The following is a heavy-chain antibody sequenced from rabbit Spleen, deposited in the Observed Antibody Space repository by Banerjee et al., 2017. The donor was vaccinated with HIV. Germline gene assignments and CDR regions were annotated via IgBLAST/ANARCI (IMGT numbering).Heavy chain of an antibody. Sequence: SSSDYMCWVRQAPGKGLEWIGCIYNGDGATWYASWVNGRFTISSDNAQSTVDLKMTSLTAADTATYFCARDLAGVIGWNFGWWGPGTLVTVS. D-gene: IGHD4-1*01. CDR2: IYNGDGAT. V-gene: IGHV1S43*01. CDR3: ARDLAGVIGWNFGW. J-gene: IGHJ6*01. CDR1: SSSDY.